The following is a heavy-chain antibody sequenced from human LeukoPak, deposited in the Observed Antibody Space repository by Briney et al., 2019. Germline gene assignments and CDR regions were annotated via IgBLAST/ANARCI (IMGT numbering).Heavy chain of an antibody. D-gene: IGHD4-11*01. V-gene: IGHV3-7*01. CDR3: ARGLYSNYYYYYMDV. J-gene: IGHJ6*03. CDR1: GFTFSSYA. Sequence: GGSLRLSCAASGFTFSSYAMSWVRQAPGKGLEWVANIKQDGSEKYYVDSVKGRFTISRDNAKNSLYLQMNSLRAEDTAVYYCARGLYSNYYYYYMDVWGKGTTVTVSS. CDR2: IKQDGSEK.